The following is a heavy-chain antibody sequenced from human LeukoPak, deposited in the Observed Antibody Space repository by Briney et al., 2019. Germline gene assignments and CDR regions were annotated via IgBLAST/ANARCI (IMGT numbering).Heavy chain of an antibody. CDR2: ISSSGSTM. CDR3: ARDTISPRFGELFHNY. V-gene: IGHV3-48*03. CDR1: GFTFSSYE. Sequence: GGSLRLSCVASGFTFSSYEMNWVRQAPGKGLAGVSYISSSGSTMYYADSVKGRFTISRDNDKNSLYLQMNRLRAEDTAVYYCARDTISPRFGELFHNYWGQGTLVTVSS. J-gene: IGHJ4*02. D-gene: IGHD3-10*01.